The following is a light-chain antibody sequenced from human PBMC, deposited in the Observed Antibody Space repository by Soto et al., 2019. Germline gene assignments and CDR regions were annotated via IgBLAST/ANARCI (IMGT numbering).Light chain of an antibody. CDR2: GAS. V-gene: IGKV3-20*01. CDR3: QQYCSPPLT. J-gene: IGKJ1*01. CDR1: QSVSSSY. Sequence: EIVLTQSPGTLSLSPGERATLSCRASQSVSSSYLAWYQQKPGQAPRLLIYGASSRATGIPDRFSGSGSGTDFTLTISRLEPEDFAVYYCQQYCSPPLTFGQGTKVEIK.